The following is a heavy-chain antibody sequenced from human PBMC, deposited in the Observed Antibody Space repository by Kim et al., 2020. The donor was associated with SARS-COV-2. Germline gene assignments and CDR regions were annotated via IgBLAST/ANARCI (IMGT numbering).Heavy chain of an antibody. CDR1: GFTFSSHA. D-gene: IGHD3-10*01. V-gene: IGHV3-30*04. CDR2: ISYDGSGK. Sequence: GGSLRLSCAASGFTFSSHAMHWVRQAPGKGLEWVALISYDGSGKTYADSVKGRFTISRDNSKNTLYLQMNSLRTEDTAVYYCARDRYGSGSDETGMAVWG. J-gene: IGHJ6*01. CDR3: ARDRYGSGSDETGMAV.